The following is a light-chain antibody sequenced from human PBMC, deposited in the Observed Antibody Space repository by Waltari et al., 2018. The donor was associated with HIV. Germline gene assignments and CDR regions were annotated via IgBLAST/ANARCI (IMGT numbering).Light chain of an antibody. CDR2: ENK. CDR3: GTWDSSLSAGV. V-gene: IGLV1-51*02. CDR1: SSNIGNNY. Sequence: QSVLTQPPSVSAAPGQKVTISCSGSSSNIGNNYVSWYQQLPGTAPKLHNYENKKRPSGIPDRVSGSKSGTAATLGITGLQTVDEADYYCGTWDSSLSAGVFGGGTKLTVL. J-gene: IGLJ2*01.